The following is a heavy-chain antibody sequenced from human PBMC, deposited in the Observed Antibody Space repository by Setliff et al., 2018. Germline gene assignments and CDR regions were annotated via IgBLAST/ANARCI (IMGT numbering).Heavy chain of an antibody. CDR1: GYTFISYG. V-gene: IGHV1-2*02. CDR3: ARSRPYGGGFNP. Sequence: ASVKVSCKTSGYTFISYGISWVRQAPGQGLEWMGWINPNSGGTNYAQKFQGRVTMTRDTSTSTAYMELSRLRSDDTAVYSWARSRPYGGGFNPWGQGTLVTVSS. CDR2: INPNSGGT. J-gene: IGHJ5*02. D-gene: IGHD3-10*01.